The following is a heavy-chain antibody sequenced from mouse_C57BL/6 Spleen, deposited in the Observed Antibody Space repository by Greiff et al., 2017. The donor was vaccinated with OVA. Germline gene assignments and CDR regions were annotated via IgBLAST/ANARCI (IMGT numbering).Heavy chain of an antibody. J-gene: IGHJ4*01. CDR1: GFTFTDYY. CDR2: IRNKANGYTT. CDR3: ARSRYDCDDYAMDY. Sequence: EVMLVESGGGLVQPGGSLSLSCAASGFTFTDYYMSWVRQPPGQALEWLGFIRNKANGYTTDYSASVKGRLTISRDNSQSILYLQMKALRAEDSATYACARSRYDCDDYAMDYWGQGTSVTVSS. V-gene: IGHV7-3*01. D-gene: IGHD2-4*01.